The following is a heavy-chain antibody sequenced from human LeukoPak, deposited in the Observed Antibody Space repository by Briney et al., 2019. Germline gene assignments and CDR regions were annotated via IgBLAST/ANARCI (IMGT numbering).Heavy chain of an antibody. Sequence: EGSLRLSCAASGFTFSSYSMNWVRQAPGKGLEWVSSISSSSSYIYYADSVKGRFTISRDNAKNSLYLQMNSLRAEDTAVYYCAREYDILTGYYIQAMGAFDIWGQGTMVTVSS. CDR1: GFTFSSYS. J-gene: IGHJ3*02. V-gene: IGHV3-21*01. CDR2: ISSSSSYI. D-gene: IGHD3-9*01. CDR3: AREYDILTGYYIQAMGAFDI.